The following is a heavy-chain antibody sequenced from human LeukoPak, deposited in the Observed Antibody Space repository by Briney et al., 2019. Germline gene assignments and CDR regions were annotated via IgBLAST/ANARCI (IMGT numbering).Heavy chain of an antibody. CDR2: INHSGST. V-gene: IGHV4-34*01. CDR3: AREDYYDSSGYYQQLAYFDY. D-gene: IGHD3-22*01. J-gene: IGHJ4*02. CDR1: GGSFSGYY. Sequence: PSETLSLTCAVYGGSFSGYYWSWIRQPPGKGLEWIGEINHSGSTNYNPSLKSRVTISVDTSKNQFSLKLSSVTAADTAVYYCAREDYYDSSGYYQQLAYFDYWGQGTLVTVSS.